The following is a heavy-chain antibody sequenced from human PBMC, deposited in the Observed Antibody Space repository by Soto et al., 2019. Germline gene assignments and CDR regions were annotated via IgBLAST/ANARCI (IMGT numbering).Heavy chain of an antibody. CDR1: GFTFSSYA. CDR2: ISGSGGST. J-gene: IGHJ4*02. CDR3: AKADDFWSGYSILDY. V-gene: IGHV3-23*01. D-gene: IGHD3-3*01. Sequence: EVQLLESGGGLVQPGGSLRLSCAASGFTFSSYAMSWVRQAPGKGLEWVSAISGSGGSTYYADSVKGRFTISRDNSKNTLYLQIHRLRAEDTAVYYCAKADDFWSGYSILDYWGQGTLVTVSS.